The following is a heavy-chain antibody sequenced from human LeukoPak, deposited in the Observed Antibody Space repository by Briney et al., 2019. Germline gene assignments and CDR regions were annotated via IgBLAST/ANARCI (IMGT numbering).Heavy chain of an antibody. V-gene: IGHV3-23*01. CDR3: AKDLLLLWFGESDYFDY. D-gene: IGHD3-10*01. Sequence: GGSLRLSCAASGFTFSSYGMSWVRQAPGKGLEWVSAISGSGGSTYYADSVKGRFTISRDNSKNTLYLQMNSLRAEDTAVYYCAKDLLLLWFGESDYFDYWGQGTLVTVSS. J-gene: IGHJ4*02. CDR2: ISGSGGST. CDR1: GFTFSSYG.